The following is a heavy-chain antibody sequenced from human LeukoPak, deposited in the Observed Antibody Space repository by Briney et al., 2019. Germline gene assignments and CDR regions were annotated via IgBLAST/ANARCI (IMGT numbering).Heavy chain of an antibody. CDR3: ARDGYYDSSGYYYLVYYYMDV. D-gene: IGHD3-22*01. J-gene: IGHJ6*03. V-gene: IGHV3-48*01. CDR1: GFTFSSYS. Sequence: GGSLRLSCAASGFTFSSYSMNWVRQAPGKGLEWVSYISSSSSTIYYADSVKGRFTISRDNAKNSLYLQMNSLRAEDTAVYYCARDGYYDSSGYYYLVYYYMDVWGKGTTVTVSS. CDR2: ISSSSSTI.